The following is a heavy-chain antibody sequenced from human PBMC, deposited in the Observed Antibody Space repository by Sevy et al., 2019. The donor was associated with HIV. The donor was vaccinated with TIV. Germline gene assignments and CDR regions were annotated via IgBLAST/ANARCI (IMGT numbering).Heavy chain of an antibody. D-gene: IGHD6-13*01. V-gene: IGHV3-30*02. CDR1: GFTFSSYG. Sequence: GGYLRLSCAASGFTFSSYGMHWVRQAPGKGLEWMAFIRYDGSNKYYADSVKGRFTISRDNSKNTLYLQMNSLRAEDTAVYCCAKGHSSSWYGGYFDYWGQGTLVTVSS. CDR2: IRYDGSNK. J-gene: IGHJ4*02. CDR3: AKGHSSSWYGGYFDY.